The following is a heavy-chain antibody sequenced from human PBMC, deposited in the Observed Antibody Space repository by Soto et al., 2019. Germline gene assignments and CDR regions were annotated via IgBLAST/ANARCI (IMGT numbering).Heavy chain of an antibody. CDR3: ASGFSYASLGL. Sequence: EVQLVESGGGLVQPGGSLTLSCAASEFTFSSYDMSWVRQAPGKGLELLSYISKNDSPIYYADSVKGRFTISRDNAKDSLYLQMNSLRDEDTDVYFCASGFSYASLGLWGQGTLVTVSS. CDR1: EFTFSSYD. CDR2: ISKNDSPI. V-gene: IGHV3-48*02. D-gene: IGHD3-16*01. J-gene: IGHJ4*02.